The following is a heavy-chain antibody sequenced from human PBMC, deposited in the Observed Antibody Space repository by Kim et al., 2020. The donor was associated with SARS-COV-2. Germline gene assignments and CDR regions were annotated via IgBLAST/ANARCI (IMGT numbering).Heavy chain of an antibody. D-gene: IGHD1-20*01. CDR1: GGSISSYY. J-gene: IGHJ4*02. Sequence: SETLSLTCTVSGGSISSYYWSWIRQPPWKGLEWIGYIYYSGSTNYNPSLKSRVTISVDTSKNQFSLKLSSVTAADTAVYYCARGGLITGTPVSYWGQGTLVTVSS. CDR2: IYYSGST. CDR3: ARGGLITGTPVSY. V-gene: IGHV4-59*13.